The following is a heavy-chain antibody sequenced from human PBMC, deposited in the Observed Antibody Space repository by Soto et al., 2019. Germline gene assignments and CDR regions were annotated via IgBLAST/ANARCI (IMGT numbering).Heavy chain of an antibody. J-gene: IGHJ4*02. Sequence: QVRLVESGGGVVQPGRSLRLSCAASGFVFGNYAMHWVRQAPGKGPEWVTVIGHDGVNKFYADSVRGRFTISRDDSKNTLYLEMNILRVEDSAVYYCARDPVPGVPDYFDRWVQGTLVTVSS. D-gene: IGHD2-8*01. CDR3: ARDPVPGVPDYFDR. CDR2: IGHDGVNK. V-gene: IGHV3-30*04. CDR1: GFVFGNYA.